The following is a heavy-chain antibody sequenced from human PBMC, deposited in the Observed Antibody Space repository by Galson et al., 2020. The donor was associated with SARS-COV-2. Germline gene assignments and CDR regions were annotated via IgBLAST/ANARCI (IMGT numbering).Heavy chain of an antibody. CDR3: ARQGVNMIVLVTVPGWYFDL. J-gene: IGHJ2*01. D-gene: IGHD3-22*01. CDR1: GYSVSTTNY. Sequence: SETLSLTCTVYGYSVSTTNYWGWVRQPPGRGLEWIGSVYPSGTTYYNTYLKSRVTISVDTSKNQFSLRLDSVTAADTALYYCARQGVNMIVLVTVPGWYFDLWGRGTLVTVSS. V-gene: IGHV4-38-2*02. CDR2: VYPSGTT.